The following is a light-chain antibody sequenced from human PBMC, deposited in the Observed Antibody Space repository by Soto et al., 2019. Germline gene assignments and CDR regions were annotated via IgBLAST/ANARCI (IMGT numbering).Light chain of an antibody. CDR3: QQRSNWPPVDT. Sequence: EIVLTQSPATLSLSPGERATLSCRASQSVSSYLAWYQQKPGQAPRLLIYDASNMATGIPARFSGNGSGTDFTLTISSLEPEDFAVYYCQQRSNWPPVDTFGQGTKLEIK. V-gene: IGKV3-11*01. CDR2: DAS. CDR1: QSVSSY. J-gene: IGKJ2*01.